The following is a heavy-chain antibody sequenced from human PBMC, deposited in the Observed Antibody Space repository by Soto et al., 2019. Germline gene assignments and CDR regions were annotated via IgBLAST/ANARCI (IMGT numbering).Heavy chain of an antibody. Sequence: ASVKVSCKSSGYTFTSYAMHWVRQAPGQRLEWMGWINAGNGNTKYSQKFQGRVTITRDTSASTAYMELSSLRSEYTAVYYCARGIAALINWLDPWGQGTLVNVSS. V-gene: IGHV1-3*01. CDR1: GYTFTSYA. J-gene: IGHJ5*02. CDR3: ARGIAALINWLDP. D-gene: IGHD6-13*01. CDR2: INAGNGNT.